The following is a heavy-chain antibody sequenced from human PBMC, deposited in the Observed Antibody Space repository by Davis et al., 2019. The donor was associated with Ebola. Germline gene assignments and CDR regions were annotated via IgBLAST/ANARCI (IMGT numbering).Heavy chain of an antibody. J-gene: IGHJ3*02. CDR2: INPITGGT. CDR3: AREGGRYYDSRGYVFDI. CDR1: GYRFTSYY. Sequence: ASVKVSCKASGYRFTSYYMHWVRQAPGQGLEWMGIINPITGGTSYAQNFQVRVNIPRDTSTSTVYMVLSSLGSEDTAVYYCAREGGRYYDSRGYVFDIWGQGTMVKVSS. D-gene: IGHD3-22*01. V-gene: IGHV1-46*01.